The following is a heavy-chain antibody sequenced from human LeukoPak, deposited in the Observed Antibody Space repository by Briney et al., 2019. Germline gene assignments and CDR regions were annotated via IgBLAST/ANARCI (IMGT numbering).Heavy chain of an antibody. V-gene: IGHV1-8*01. CDR1: GYSFTSHD. CDR2: MNPNSGNT. CDR3: ASALKRGSAGTLIDH. Sequence: ASVKVSCKASGYSFTSHDINWVRQATGQGLEWMGWMNPNSGNTGYAQKFQDRVTMTRNTSISTAYLELSSLGAEDTAMYYCASALKRGSAGTLIDHWGQGTLVTVSS. D-gene: IGHD6-13*01. J-gene: IGHJ4*02.